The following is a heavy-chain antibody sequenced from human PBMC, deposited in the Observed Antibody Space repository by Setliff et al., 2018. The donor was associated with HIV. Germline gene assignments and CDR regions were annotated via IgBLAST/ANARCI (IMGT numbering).Heavy chain of an antibody. D-gene: IGHD2-8*01. CDR3: ARDRVWGYFDK. CDR2: IDDSGST. V-gene: IGHV4-59*12. CDR1: GDSIRGYY. Sequence: SETLSLTCTVSGDSIRGYYWSWIRQPPGKGLEWIGYIDDSGSTKYNPSLDSRVSITVDTSKNQFSLKLTSVTAADTAVYYCARDRVWGYFDKWGQGALVTVSS. J-gene: IGHJ4*02.